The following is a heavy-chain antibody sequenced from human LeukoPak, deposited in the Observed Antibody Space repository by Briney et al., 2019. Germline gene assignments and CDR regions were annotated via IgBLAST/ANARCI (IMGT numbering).Heavy chain of an antibody. Sequence: GGSLRLSCAASGFTFNSYAVSWVRQAPGKGLERVSAISGSGDYTYYADSVKGRVTISRDNSKNTLYLQMSSPRAEDTAVYYCARDSVLLWFGDLPYYFDIWGQGTLVTVSS. V-gene: IGHV3-23*01. J-gene: IGHJ4*02. CDR2: ISGSGDYT. D-gene: IGHD3-10*01. CDR1: GFTFNSYA. CDR3: ARDSVLLWFGDLPYYFDI.